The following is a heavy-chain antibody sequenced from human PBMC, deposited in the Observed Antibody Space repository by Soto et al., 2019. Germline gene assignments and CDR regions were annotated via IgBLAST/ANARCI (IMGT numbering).Heavy chain of an antibody. D-gene: IGHD5-18*01. J-gene: IGHJ4*02. Sequence: ASVKVSCKASGYTFTSYAMHWVRQAPGQRLEWMGWINAGNGNTKYSQKFQGRVTITRDTSASTAYMELSSLRSEDTAVYYCARDVDTAMGYFDYWGQGTLVTVS. V-gene: IGHV1-3*01. CDR2: INAGNGNT. CDR1: GYTFTSYA. CDR3: ARDVDTAMGYFDY.